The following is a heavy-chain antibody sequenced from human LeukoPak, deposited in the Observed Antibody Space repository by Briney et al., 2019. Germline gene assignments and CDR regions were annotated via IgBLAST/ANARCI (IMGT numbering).Heavy chain of an antibody. CDR2: INHSGST. CDR3: ARLGPNRYYYYYYGMDV. D-gene: IGHD1-14*01. Sequence: SETLSLTCAVYGGSFSGYYWSWLRQPPGKGLGWIGEINHSGSTNYNPSLKSRVTISVDTSKNQFSLKLSSVTAADTAVYYCARLGPNRYYYYYYGMDVWGQGTTVTVSS. CDR1: GGSFSGYY. J-gene: IGHJ6*02. V-gene: IGHV4-34*01.